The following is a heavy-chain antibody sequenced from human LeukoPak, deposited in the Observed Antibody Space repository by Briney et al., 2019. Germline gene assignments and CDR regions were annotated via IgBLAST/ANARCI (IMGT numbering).Heavy chain of an antibody. V-gene: IGHV4-34*01. J-gene: IGHJ4*02. D-gene: IGHD5-18*01. CDR1: GGSFSGYY. CDR2: INHSGST. Sequence: SETLSLTCAVYGGSFSGYYWSWIRQPPGKGLEWIGEINHSGSTNYNPSLKSRVTMSVDTSKNQFSLKLSSVTAADTAVYYCARVGYSYGYDYWGQGTLVTVSS. CDR3: ARVGYSYGYDY.